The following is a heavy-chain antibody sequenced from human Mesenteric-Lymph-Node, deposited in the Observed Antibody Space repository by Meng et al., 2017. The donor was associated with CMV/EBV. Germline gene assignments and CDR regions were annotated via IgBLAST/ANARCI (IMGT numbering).Heavy chain of an antibody. CDR3: ARAAPGDY. CDR2: LNQAGTDK. V-gene: IGHV3-7*01. J-gene: IGHJ4*02. CDR1: GFTFSGFW. Sequence: GESLKISCEASGFTFSGFWMTWVRLAPGKGLEWVACLNQAGTDKYYVDSVKGRFTISRDNAKNTLYLQMNSLRVEDTAVYYCARAAPGDYWGQGTLVTVSS. D-gene: IGHD3-10*01.